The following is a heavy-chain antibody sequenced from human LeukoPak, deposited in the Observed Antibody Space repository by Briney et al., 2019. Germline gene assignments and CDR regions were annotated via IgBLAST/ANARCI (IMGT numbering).Heavy chain of an antibody. CDR3: ASSAATPPGNIVVVPAAMNNWFDP. J-gene: IGHJ5*02. V-gene: IGHV1-69*13. D-gene: IGHD2-2*01. Sequence: SVKVSCKASGGTFSSYAISWVRQAPGQGLEWMGGIFPIFGTANYAQKFQGRVTITADESTSTAYMELSSLRSEDTAVYYCASSAATPPGNIVVVPAAMNNWFDPWGQGTLVTVSS. CDR1: GGTFSSYA. CDR2: IFPIFGTA.